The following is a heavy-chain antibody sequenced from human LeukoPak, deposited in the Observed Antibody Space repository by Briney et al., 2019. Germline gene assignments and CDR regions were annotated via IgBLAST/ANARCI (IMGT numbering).Heavy chain of an antibody. CDR2: INHSGST. Sequence: GSLRLSCAASGFTFSSYAMSWVRQPPGKGLEWIGEINHSGSTNYNPSLKSRVTISVDTSKNQFSLKLSSVTAADTAVYYCARVPIVALTGDWFDPWAREPWSPSPQ. CDR1: GFTFSSYA. J-gene: IGHJ5*02. D-gene: IGHD2-15*01. V-gene: IGHV4-34*01. CDR3: ARVPIVALTGDWFDP.